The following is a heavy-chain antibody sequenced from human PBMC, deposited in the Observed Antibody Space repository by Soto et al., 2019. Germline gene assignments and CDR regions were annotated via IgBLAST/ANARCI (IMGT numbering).Heavy chain of an antibody. V-gene: IGHV1-69*02. D-gene: IGHD3-10*01. CDR2: IIPGLDLA. J-gene: IGHJ6*04. CDR3: ARGGKLGGDLDV. Sequence: QAQLVQSGAEVKKPGSSVKVSCKDSGGTFNRETFSWVRQAPGQGLQWMGRIIPGLDLADYAQKFEGRVTITTVTSTTTGYLDLSGLGSDDTAVYAVARGGKLGGDLDVWGKGTPVIVSS. CDR1: GGTFNRET.